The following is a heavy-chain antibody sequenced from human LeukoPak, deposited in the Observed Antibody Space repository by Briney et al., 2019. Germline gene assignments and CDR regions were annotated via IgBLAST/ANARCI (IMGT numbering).Heavy chain of an antibody. CDR1: GFSVRSNY. V-gene: IGHV3-66*01. CDR3: VKSYSGWTGQS. Sequence: GGSLRLSCAASGFSVRSNYMSWVRQAPGKRLESVAVIHGGGTTLYADSVKGRFTISRDDSKNTLSLQMNSLRDEDTALYYCVKSYSGWTGQSWGQGTQVIVSS. J-gene: IGHJ5*02. D-gene: IGHD6-19*01. CDR2: IHGGGTT.